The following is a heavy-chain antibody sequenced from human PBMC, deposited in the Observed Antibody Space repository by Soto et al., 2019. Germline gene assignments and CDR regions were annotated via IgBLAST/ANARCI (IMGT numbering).Heavy chain of an antibody. V-gene: IGHV4-59*08. Sequence: PSETLSLTCSVSGGSISTYYWTWIRQTPGKGLEWIGYIYYSGSTSYNPSLKSRVTVSVDTSKNQFSLKLNSVTAADTAVYYCARANYFYDSNDYYGGWLDPRGQRTPVTVSS. D-gene: IGHD3-22*01. J-gene: IGHJ5*02. CDR1: GGSISTYY. CDR2: IYYSGST. CDR3: ARANYFYDSNDYYGGWLDP.